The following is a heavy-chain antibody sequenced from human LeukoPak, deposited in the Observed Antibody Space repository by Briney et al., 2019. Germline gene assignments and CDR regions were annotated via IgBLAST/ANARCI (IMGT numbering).Heavy chain of an antibody. CDR1: GYTFTSYY. D-gene: IGHD3-3*01. V-gene: IGHV1-46*03. J-gene: IGHJ6*03. Sequence: GASVKVSCKASGYTFTSYYMHWVRQAPGQGLEWMGIINPSGGSTSYAQKVQGRVTMTRDTSTSTVYMELSSLRSEDTAVYYCARGKRITIFGVVITQDYYYYMDVWGKGTTVTVSS. CDR3: ARGKRITIFGVVITQDYYYYMDV. CDR2: INPSGGST.